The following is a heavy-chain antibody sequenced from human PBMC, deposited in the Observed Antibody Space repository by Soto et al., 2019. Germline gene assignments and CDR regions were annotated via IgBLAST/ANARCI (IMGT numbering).Heavy chain of an antibody. D-gene: IGHD2-2*01. Sequence: TETLSLTCTVSGGSIMGYYWSWIRQSPGKCLEWIAYIYYSGSTNSNPSLKSRVTISVHTSKNQFSLKLSSVTAADTAVYYCASYQLTASTEYVQHWGQGPLVTVFS. CDR1: GGSIMGYY. CDR2: IYYSGST. V-gene: IGHV4-59*01. J-gene: IGHJ1*01. CDR3: ASYQLTASTEYVQH.